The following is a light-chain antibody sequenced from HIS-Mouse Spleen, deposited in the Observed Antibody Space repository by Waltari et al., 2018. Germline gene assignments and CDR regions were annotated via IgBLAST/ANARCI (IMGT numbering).Light chain of an antibody. CDR3: QSYDSSLSV. CDR2: GNS. J-gene: IGLJ2*01. CDR1: SPNIGAGYD. Sequence: QSVLTQPPSVSGAPGQRVTISCTGSSPNIGAGYDVHWYQQLPGTAPKLLSYGNSNRPSGVPDRFSGSKSGTSASLAITGLQAEDEADYYCQSYDSSLSVFGGGTKLTVL. V-gene: IGLV1-40*01.